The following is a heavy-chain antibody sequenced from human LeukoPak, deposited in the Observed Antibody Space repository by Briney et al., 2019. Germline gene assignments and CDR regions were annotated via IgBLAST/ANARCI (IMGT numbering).Heavy chain of an antibody. J-gene: IGHJ3*02. Sequence: SETLSLTCTVSGDSISSSSYYWGWIRQPPGKGLEWIGSIFYSGSTYYNPSLNSRVTISVDTSNNQFSLKLSSVTAADTAVYYCAIIILSLPDAFDIWGQGTMVTVSS. CDR3: AIIILSLPDAFDI. CDR1: GDSISSSSYY. V-gene: IGHV4-39*01. D-gene: IGHD3-10*01. CDR2: IFYSGST.